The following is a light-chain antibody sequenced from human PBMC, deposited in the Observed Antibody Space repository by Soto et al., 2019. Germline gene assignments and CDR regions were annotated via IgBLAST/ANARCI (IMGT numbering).Light chain of an antibody. V-gene: IGLV2-14*03. CDR2: DVT. J-gene: IGLJ2*01. CDR1: SSDLGRYNY. Sequence: QSALTQPASVSGSPGQSITISCTGTSSDLGRYNYVSWYQQHPCKAPKLLIYDVTNRPSGVSDRFSDSKSGNTASLTISGLQAEDEADYYCTSYTTSNTVFGGGTKLTVL. CDR3: TSYTTSNTV.